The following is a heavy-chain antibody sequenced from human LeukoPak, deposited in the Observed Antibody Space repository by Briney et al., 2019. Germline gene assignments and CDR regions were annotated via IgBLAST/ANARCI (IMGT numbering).Heavy chain of an antibody. CDR2: IRSKAYGGTT. D-gene: IGHD3-10*01. V-gene: IGHV3-49*03. CDR1: GFTFGDYA. Sequence: AGGSLRLSCTASGFTFGDYAMSWFRQAPGKGLEWVGFIRSKAYGGTTEYAASVKGRFTISRDDSKSIAYLQMNSLKTEDTAVYYCTTNYGSGSYYWGVGNYFDYWGQGTLVTVSS. CDR3: TTNYGSGSYYWGVGNYFDY. J-gene: IGHJ4*02.